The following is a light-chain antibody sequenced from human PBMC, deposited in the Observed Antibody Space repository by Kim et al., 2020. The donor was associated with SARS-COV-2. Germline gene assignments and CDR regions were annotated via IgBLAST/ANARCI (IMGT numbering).Light chain of an antibody. V-gene: IGKV3-20*01. CDR2: GAS. J-gene: IGKJ1*01. CDR3: QQYGSSPRT. CDR1: QSVRCTS. Sequence: SPWESATLSCRASQSVRCTSLGWYQQKPGQAPRLLIYGASSRATGIPDRFSGSGSGTDFTLTISRLEPEDFAVYYCQQYGSSPRTFGQGTKVDIK.